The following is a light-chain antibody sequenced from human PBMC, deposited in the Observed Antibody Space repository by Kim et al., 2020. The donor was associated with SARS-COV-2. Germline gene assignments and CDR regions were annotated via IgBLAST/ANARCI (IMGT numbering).Light chain of an antibody. V-gene: IGKV3-20*01. CDR1: QSVAYNY. CDR3: QQYGSSPLT. J-gene: IGKJ4*01. CDR2: GAD. Sequence: SPVDSAPLSCRASQSVAYNYLAWYQQQPGQTPRLLIFGADTRPIGIPDRFSGRGSGTDFTLTISRLEPEDFAVYFCQQYGSSPLTFGGGTKVDIK.